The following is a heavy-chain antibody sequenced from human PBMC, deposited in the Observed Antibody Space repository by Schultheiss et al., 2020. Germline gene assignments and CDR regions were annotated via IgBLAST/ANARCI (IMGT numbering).Heavy chain of an antibody. V-gene: IGHV1-18*01. CDR1: GYTFTNYG. J-gene: IGHJ4*02. CDR3: SRDKRNTSPFDY. D-gene: IGHD1-1*01. CDR2: ITAYNGNT. Sequence: ASVKVSCKASGYTFTNYGISWVRQAPGQGLEWMGWITAYNGNTNYAQKLQGRVTMTTDTSTSTAYMELRSLRSDDTAVYYCSRDKRNTSPFDYWGQGTLVTFSS.